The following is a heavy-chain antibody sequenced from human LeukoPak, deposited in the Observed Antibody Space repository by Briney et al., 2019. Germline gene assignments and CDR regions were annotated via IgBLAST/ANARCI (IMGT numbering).Heavy chain of an antibody. CDR3: AKGQELDDGVFDS. J-gene: IGHJ4*02. Sequence: GGSLRLSCAASEFTFRSYWTHWVRQHPGKGLVWVSRINGDGSTTSNADSVKGRFTISRDNSKNTLYLQMNSLRVEDTAIYYCAKGQELDDGVFDSWGQGTLVTVSS. CDR2: INGDGSTT. CDR1: EFTFRSYW. D-gene: IGHD1-1*01. V-gene: IGHV3-74*01.